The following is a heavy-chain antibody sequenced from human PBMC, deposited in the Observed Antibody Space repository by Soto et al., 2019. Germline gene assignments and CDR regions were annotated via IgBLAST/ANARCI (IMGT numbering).Heavy chain of an antibody. V-gene: IGHV1-8*01. J-gene: IGHJ5*02. CDR1: GYTFTDYD. CDR2: MNPNSGET. CDR3: ARVAVAARPRWYNWFDP. D-gene: IGHD2-15*01. Sequence: QEQLVQSGAEVKKPGASVKVSCKTSGYTFTDYDINWVRQATGQGLEWIGWMNPNSGETGYAQKSQGRVNMTRSTSLITAYLELSSLRSEDTAVYYCARVAVAARPRWYNWFDPWGQGTLVTVSS.